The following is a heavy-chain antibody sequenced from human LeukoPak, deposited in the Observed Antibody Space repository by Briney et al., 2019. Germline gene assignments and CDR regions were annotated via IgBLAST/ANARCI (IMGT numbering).Heavy chain of an antibody. Sequence: PGGSLRLSCAASGFTFSSYGMHWVRQARGKGLEWVAFIRYDGSNKYYADSMKGRFTISRDNSKNTLYLQMNSLRAEDTAVYYCAKEGLLDYYYYYMDVWGKGTTVTISS. CDR2: IRYDGSNK. D-gene: IGHD3-3*02. J-gene: IGHJ6*03. V-gene: IGHV3-30*02. CDR3: AKEGLLDYYYYYMDV. CDR1: GFTFSSYG.